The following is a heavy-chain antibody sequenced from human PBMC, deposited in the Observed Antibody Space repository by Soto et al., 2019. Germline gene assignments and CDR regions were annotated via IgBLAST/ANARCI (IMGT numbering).Heavy chain of an antibody. V-gene: IGHV4-31*03. J-gene: IGHJ6*02. Sequence: PSETLSLTCTVSGGSISSGGYYWSWIRQHPGKGLEWIGYIYYSGSTYYNPSLKSRVTISVDTSKNQFSLKPSSVTAADPAVYYCARDSRGYSYAYFVPQTYYGMYVWGQGTTVTVSS. D-gene: IGHD5-18*01. CDR3: ARDSRGYSYAYFVPQTYYGMYV. CDR2: IYYSGST. CDR1: GGSISSGGYY.